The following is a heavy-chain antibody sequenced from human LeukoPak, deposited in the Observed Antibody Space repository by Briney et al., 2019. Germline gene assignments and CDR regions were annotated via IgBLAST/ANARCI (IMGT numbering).Heavy chain of an antibody. CDR1: GFTFSSYW. CDR3: AREANGSPLDY. V-gene: IGHV3-7*01. D-gene: IGHD5-24*01. J-gene: IGHJ4*02. Sequence: GGSLRLSCAASGFTFSSYWMSWVRQAPGKGLEWVANIKQDGSDKYYVDSVKGRFTISRDNARNSLYLQMDSLRAEDTAMYYCAREANGSPLDYWGQGTRVTVSS. CDR2: IKQDGSDK.